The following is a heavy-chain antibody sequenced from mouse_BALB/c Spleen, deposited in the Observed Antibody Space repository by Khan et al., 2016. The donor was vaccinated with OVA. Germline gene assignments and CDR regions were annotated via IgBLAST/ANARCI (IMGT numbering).Heavy chain of an antibody. D-gene: IGHD1-2*01. CDR1: GYSITSGYG. Sequence: EVQLMESGPGLVKPSQSLSLTCTVTGYSITSGYGWNWIRQFPGNKLEWMGYISYSGSTNYNPSLKSRISITRDTSKNQFFLQLNSVTTEDTATDYWARTARIKYWGQGTTLTVSS. V-gene: IGHV3-2*02. CDR3: ARTARIKY. CDR2: ISYSGST. J-gene: IGHJ2*01.